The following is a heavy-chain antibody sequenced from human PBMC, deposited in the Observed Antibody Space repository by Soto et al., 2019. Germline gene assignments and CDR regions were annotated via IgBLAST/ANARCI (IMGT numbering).Heavy chain of an antibody. D-gene: IGHD4-17*01. CDR3: ARDSYGDYYYYYGMDV. J-gene: IGHJ6*02. CDR1: GGSISSGGYY. Sequence: SETLSLTCTVSGGSISSGGYYWSWIRQHPXKGLEWIGYIYYSGSTYYNPSLKSRVTISVDTSKNQFSLKLSSVTAADTAVYYCARDSYGDYYYYYGMDVWGQGTTVTVSS. V-gene: IGHV4-31*03. CDR2: IYYSGST.